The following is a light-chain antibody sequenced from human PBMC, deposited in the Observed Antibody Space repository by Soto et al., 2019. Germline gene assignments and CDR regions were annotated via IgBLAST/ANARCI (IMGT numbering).Light chain of an antibody. V-gene: IGLV2-14*01. J-gene: IGLJ2*01. CDR2: EVS. Sequence: QSALTQPASVSGSPGQSITISCTGTSNDVGGYDYVSWYQQHPGKAPKLMIYEVSNRPSGVSNRFSGSKSGNTASLTISGLQAEDEADYYCSSYTSISTVIFGGGTKLTVL. CDR1: SNDVGGYDY. CDR3: SSYTSISTVI.